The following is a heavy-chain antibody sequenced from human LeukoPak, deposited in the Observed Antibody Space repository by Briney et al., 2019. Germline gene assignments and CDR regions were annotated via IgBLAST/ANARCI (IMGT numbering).Heavy chain of an antibody. J-gene: IGHJ3*02. CDR1: GFTFDDYA. CDR3: AKGVAETNIAAFDI. V-gene: IGHV3-9*03. CDR2: ISWNSGSI. D-gene: IGHD1-14*01. Sequence: GGSLRLSCAASGFTFDDYAMHWVRQAPGKGLEWVSGISWNSGSIGYAVSVKGRFTIYRDNAKNSLYLQMNSLRAEYMALYYCAKGVAETNIAAFDIWGQGTMVTVSS.